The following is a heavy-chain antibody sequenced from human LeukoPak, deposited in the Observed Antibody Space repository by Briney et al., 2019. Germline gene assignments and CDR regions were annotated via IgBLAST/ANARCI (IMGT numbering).Heavy chain of an antibody. CDR1: GFTFSSYS. V-gene: IGHV3-21*01. CDR3: ARVGSGWYLFDY. CDR2: ISSSSSYI. J-gene: IGHJ4*02. Sequence: GGSLRLSCAASGFTFSSYSMNWVRQAPGKGLEWVSSISSSSSYIYYADSVKGRFTISRDNAKNTLYLQMNSLRAEDTAVYYCARVGSGWYLFDYWGQGTLVTVSS. D-gene: IGHD6-19*01.